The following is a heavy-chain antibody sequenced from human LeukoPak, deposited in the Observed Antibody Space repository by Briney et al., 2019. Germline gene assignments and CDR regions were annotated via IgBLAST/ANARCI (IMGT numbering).Heavy chain of an antibody. CDR2: IIPIFGTA. CDR3: AREDMDTANIKE. Sequence: GSSVKVSCKASGGTFSSYAISWVRQAPGQGLEWMGGIIPIFGTANYAQKFQGRVTITTDESTSTAYMELSSLRSEDTAVYYCAREDMDTANIKEWGQGTLVTVSS. J-gene: IGHJ4*02. V-gene: IGHV1-69*05. CDR1: GGTFSSYA. D-gene: IGHD5-18*01.